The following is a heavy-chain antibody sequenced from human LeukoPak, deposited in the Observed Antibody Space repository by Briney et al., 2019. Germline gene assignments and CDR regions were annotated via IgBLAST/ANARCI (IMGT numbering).Heavy chain of an antibody. D-gene: IGHD6-19*01. CDR3: ARLPLGIAVDYYFDY. V-gene: IGHV4-4*07. J-gene: IGHJ4*02. Sequence: PSETLSLTCTVCGGSISSYYWSWIRQPAGKGLEWIGRIYTSGSINYNPSLKSRVTMSVDTSKNQFSLKLCSVTAADTAVYYCARLPLGIAVDYYFDYWGQGTLVTVSS. CDR1: GGSISSYY. CDR2: IYTSGSI.